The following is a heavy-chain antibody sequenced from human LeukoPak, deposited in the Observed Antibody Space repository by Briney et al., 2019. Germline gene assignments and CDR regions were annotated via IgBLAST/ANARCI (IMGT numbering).Heavy chain of an antibody. D-gene: IGHD2-2*01. CDR2: IIPIFGTA. CDR1: GGTFSSYA. V-gene: IGHV1-69*06. Sequence: GSSVKVSCKASGGTFSSYAISWVPQAPGQGLEWMGGIIPIFGTANYAQKFQGRVTITADKSTSTAYMELSSLRSEDTAVYYCARVDCSSTSCPDAFDIWGQGTMVTVSS. J-gene: IGHJ3*02. CDR3: ARVDCSSTSCPDAFDI.